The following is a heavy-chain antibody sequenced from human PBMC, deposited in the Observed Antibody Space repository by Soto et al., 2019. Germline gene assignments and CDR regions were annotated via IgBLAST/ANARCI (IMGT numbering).Heavy chain of an antibody. CDR2: IPNTENKK. V-gene: IGHV3-30-3*01. D-gene: IGHD6-13*01. CDR3: ARTAGGRVRGALDI. CDR1: GFTFSSYG. Sequence: DLEESGGGVVQPGTSLRLSCVASGFTFSSYGMHWVRQAPGKGLEWVAVIPNTENKKYYADSVKGRFTISRDNSQNTLFLQSDSLKSEDTSMYYCARTAGGRVRGALDIWGQGTRVTVS. J-gene: IGHJ3*02.